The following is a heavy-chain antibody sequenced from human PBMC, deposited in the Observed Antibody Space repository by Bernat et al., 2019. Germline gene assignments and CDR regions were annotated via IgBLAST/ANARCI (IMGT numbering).Heavy chain of an antibody. V-gene: IGHV4-39*01. Sequence: QLQLQESGPGLVKPSETLSLTCTVSGGSISSSSYYWGWIRQPPGKGLEWIGSIYYSGSTYYNPSLKSRVTISVDTSKNQFSLKLSSVTAADTAAYYCARQPYNWNDPRFDYWGQGTLVTVSS. CDR1: GGSISSSSYY. J-gene: IGHJ4*02. CDR2: IYYSGST. CDR3: ARQPYNWNDPRFDY. D-gene: IGHD1-1*01.